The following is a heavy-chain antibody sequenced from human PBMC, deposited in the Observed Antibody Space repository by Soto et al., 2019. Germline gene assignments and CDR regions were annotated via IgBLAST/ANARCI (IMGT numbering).Heavy chain of an antibody. D-gene: IGHD5-18*01. CDR2: IYYSGST. CDR1: GGSISSSSYY. Sequence: SETLSLTCTVSGGSISSSSYYWGWIRQPPGKGLEWIGSIYYSGSTYYNPSLKSRVTISVDTSKNQFSLKLSSVTAADTAVYYCARGIREDWFDPWGQGTLVTVSS. V-gene: IGHV4-39*01. CDR3: ARGIREDWFDP. J-gene: IGHJ5*02.